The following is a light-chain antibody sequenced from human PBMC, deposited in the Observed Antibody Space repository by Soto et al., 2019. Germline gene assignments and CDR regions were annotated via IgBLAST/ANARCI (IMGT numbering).Light chain of an antibody. CDR2: GAS. J-gene: IGKJ1*01. CDR3: QQHNNWPPWT. Sequence: EIVMTQSPATLSVSPGERATLSCRASQSVSSNLACYQHKPGQAPRILMYGASTRATGIPDRFSGSGSGTEFTLTISSLQSEDFAVYYCQQHNNWPPWTFGQGTKVEIK. V-gene: IGKV3-15*01. CDR1: QSVSSN.